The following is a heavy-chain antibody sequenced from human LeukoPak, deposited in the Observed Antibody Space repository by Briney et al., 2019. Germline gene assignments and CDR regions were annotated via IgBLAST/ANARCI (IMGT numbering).Heavy chain of an antibody. V-gene: IGHV3-21*01. CDR1: GFTFSSYS. D-gene: IGHD4-23*01. CDR2: ISSSSSYI. Sequence: PGGSLRLSCAASGFTFSSYSMNWVRQAPGKGLEWVSSISSSSSYIYYADSVKGRFTISRDNAKNSLYLQMNSLRAEDTAVYYCAKPHRDAVVRDWFDPWGQGTLVTVSS. CDR3: AKPHRDAVVRDWFDP. J-gene: IGHJ5*02.